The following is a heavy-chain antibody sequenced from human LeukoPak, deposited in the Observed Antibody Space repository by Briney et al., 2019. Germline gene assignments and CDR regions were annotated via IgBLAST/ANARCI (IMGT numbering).Heavy chain of an antibody. CDR2: IYYGGTP. D-gene: IGHD1-14*01. J-gene: IGHJ5*01. V-gene: IGHV4-59*08. CDR3: ARRTPKSNHPPPEFDP. Sequence: SQTLSLTCTVSGRSISGYCWSWIRHPPGKGLEWIGDIYYGGTPNHKTSLKSRVPRSLHTSTNQFSRNLTAVAVANTADYFGARRTPKSNHPPPEFDPWGQGSLVIVSS. CDR1: GRSISGYC.